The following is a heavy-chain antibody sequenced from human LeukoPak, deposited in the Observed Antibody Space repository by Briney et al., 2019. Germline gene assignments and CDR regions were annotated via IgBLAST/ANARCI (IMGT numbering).Heavy chain of an antibody. CDR1: GDTLTELS. Sequence: ASVKVSCKLSGDTLTELSMHWVRQSPGKGLEWMGGFVPEDGETIYSQKFQGRVTMTEDTSTDTAYMELSSLRSDDTAVYFCATLPRGHLFDSWGQGTLVTVSS. D-gene: IGHD3-10*01. J-gene: IGHJ4*02. CDR3: ATLPRGHLFDS. CDR2: FVPEDGET. V-gene: IGHV1-24*01.